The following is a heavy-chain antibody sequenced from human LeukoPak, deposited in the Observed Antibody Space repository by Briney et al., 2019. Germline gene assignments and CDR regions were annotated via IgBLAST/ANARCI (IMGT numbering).Heavy chain of an antibody. D-gene: IGHD1-1*01. J-gene: IGHJ4*01. CDR3: VSDPREPANDLDY. V-gene: IGHV1-2*02. Sequence: ASVKVSCKTSGYSFTAHYIHWVRQAPGQALQWLAYIDCGDCDTYYAQPFQGRVTVTRDKSINNAYLELSSLTFDDTAMYYCVSDPREPANDLDYWGRGTLVTVSS. CDR1: GYSFTAHY. CDR2: IDCGDCDT.